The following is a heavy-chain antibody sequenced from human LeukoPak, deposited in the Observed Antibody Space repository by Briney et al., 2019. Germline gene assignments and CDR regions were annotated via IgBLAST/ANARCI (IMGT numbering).Heavy chain of an antibody. CDR1: GFTFSVYG. V-gene: IGHV3-30*03. Sequence: GRSLRLSCAASGFTFSVYGMHWVRQAPGKGLEWVAVTSSDGSNEYYADSVRGRFSISRDNSKNTVYLQMNSLRAEDTALYYCVRPYTSSWYLFDYWGQGTLVTVSS. J-gene: IGHJ4*02. CDR2: TSSDGSNE. CDR3: VRPYTSSWYLFDY. D-gene: IGHD6-13*01.